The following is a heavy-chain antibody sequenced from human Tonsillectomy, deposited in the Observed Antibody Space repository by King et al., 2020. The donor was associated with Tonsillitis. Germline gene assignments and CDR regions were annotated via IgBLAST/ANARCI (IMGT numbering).Heavy chain of an antibody. D-gene: IGHD6-6*01. Sequence: VQLVESGGGVVQPGRSLRLSCVASGLTFSRYAMHWVRQAPGKGLEWVAVISYDGRNKYYADSVKGRFTISRDNSKNTLYLQMNSLRAEDMAVYYCAKDPQAARPHYPDYWGQGTLVTVSS. CDR1: GLTFSRYA. CDR2: ISYDGRNK. V-gene: IGHV3-30*18. CDR3: AKDPQAARPHYPDY. J-gene: IGHJ4*02.